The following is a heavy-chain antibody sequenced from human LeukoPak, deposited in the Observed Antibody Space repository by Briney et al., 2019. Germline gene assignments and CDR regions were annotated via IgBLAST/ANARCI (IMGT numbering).Heavy chain of an antibody. CDR1: GFIFSTYT. D-gene: IGHD6-13*01. Sequence: GGSLRLSCAASGFIFSTYTMNWVRQAPGKGLEWVSYISSSSSTIYYADSVKGRFTISRDNAKSSLFLQMNSLRAEDTAVYYCTTDDPKTYSSSWYGPYYYYYMDVWGKGTTVTVSS. CDR2: ISSSSSTI. CDR3: TTDDPKTYSSSWYGPYYYYYMDV. J-gene: IGHJ6*03. V-gene: IGHV3-48*01.